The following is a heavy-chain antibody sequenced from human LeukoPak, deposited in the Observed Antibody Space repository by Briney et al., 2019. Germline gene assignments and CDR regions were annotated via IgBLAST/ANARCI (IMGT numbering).Heavy chain of an antibody. CDR2: ISAYNGNT. J-gene: IGHJ6*02. CDR3: ARAALRLGELSSTAGMDV. CDR1: GYTFTSYG. D-gene: IGHD3-16*02. V-gene: IGHV1-18*01. Sequence: ASVKVSRKASGYTFTSYGISWVRQAPGQGLEWMGWISAYNGNTNYAQKLQGRVTMTTDTSTSTTYMELRSLSSADTAVYYCARAALRLGELSSTAGMDVWGQGTTVTVSS.